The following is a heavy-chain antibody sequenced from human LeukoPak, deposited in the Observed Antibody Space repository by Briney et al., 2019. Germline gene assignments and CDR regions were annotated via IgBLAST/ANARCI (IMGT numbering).Heavy chain of an antibody. CDR1: GLAFSTSG. D-gene: IGHD1-14*01. Sequence: GGSLRLSCTTSGLAFSTSGFNWVRQAPGKGLEWVASIGPTGFDRYHADSIKGRFTISRDNANNFLYLQMDSLRAEDTAVYYCATETNGRHYDYWGQGTLLTVSS. CDR2: IGPTGFDR. CDR3: ATETNGRHYDY. J-gene: IGHJ4*02. V-gene: IGHV3-21*06.